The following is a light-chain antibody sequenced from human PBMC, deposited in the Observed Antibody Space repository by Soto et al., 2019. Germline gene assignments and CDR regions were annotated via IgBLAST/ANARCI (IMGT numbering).Light chain of an antibody. CDR1: EGVNNN. CDR2: SAS. CDR3: QQYDSGYT. Sequence: EIVMTQSPATLSVSPGEKVTLSCRASEGVNNNLAWYQQKPGQAPRLLIYSASSRAPRIPGRFSGSGSGTEFTLSISSLQSEDVAVYYCQQYDSGYTFGQGTKLDI. V-gene: IGKV3-15*01. J-gene: IGKJ2*01.